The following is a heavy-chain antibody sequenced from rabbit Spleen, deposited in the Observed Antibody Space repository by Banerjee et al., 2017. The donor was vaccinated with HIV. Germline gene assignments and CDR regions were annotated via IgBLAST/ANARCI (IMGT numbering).Heavy chain of an antibody. V-gene: IGHV1S45*01. CDR1: GVSLNDKDV. D-gene: IGHD1-1*01. CDR2: IDTGSSGFT. J-gene: IGHJ2*01. Sequence: QQQLEESGGGLVKPGGTLTLTCKASGVSLNDKDVMCWVRQAPGKGLEWIACIDTGSSGFTYFASWAKGRFTISKTSSTTVTLQMTSLTAADTATYFCARNYVNAFDPWGPGTLVTVS. CDR3: ARNYVNAFDP.